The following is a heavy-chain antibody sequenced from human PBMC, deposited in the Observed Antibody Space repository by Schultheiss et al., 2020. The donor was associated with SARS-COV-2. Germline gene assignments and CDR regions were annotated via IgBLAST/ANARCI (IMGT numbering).Heavy chain of an antibody. CDR2: INHSGST. CDR3: ARDWWFGELLGAFDI. J-gene: IGHJ3*02. Sequence: SETLSLTCTVYGGSFSGYYWSWIRQPPGKWLEWIGEINHSGSTIYNPSLKSRVTISVDRSKNQFSLKLSSVTAADTAVYYCARDWWFGELLGAFDIWGQGTMVTVSS. CDR1: GGSFSGYY. V-gene: IGHV4-34*01. D-gene: IGHD3-10*01.